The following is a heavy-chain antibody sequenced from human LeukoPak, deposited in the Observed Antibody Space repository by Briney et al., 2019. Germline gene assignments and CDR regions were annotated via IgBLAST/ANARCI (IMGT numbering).Heavy chain of an antibody. J-gene: IGHJ4*02. Sequence: PSETLSLTCTVSGGSISSYYWSWIRQPPGKGLEWIGEINHSGSTNYNPSLKSRVTISVDTSKNQFSLKLSSVTAADTAVYYCARGYSGWYVLGYWGQGTLVTVSS. CDR1: GGSISSYY. CDR2: INHSGST. CDR3: ARGYSGWYVLGY. V-gene: IGHV4-34*01. D-gene: IGHD6-19*01.